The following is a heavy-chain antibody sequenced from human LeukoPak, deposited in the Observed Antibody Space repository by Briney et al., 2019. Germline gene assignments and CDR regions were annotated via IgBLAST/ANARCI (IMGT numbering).Heavy chain of an antibody. CDR3: ARNYYDSSAAFDI. Sequence: SETLSLTCTVSGGSISSGGYYWGWIRQPPGKGLEWIGSIYFSGSTYCNPSLKSRVTISVDTSKNQFSLELSSVTAADTAVYYCARNYYDSSAAFDIWGQGTMVTVSS. V-gene: IGHV4-39*07. CDR1: GGSISSGGYY. CDR2: IYFSGST. D-gene: IGHD3-22*01. J-gene: IGHJ3*02.